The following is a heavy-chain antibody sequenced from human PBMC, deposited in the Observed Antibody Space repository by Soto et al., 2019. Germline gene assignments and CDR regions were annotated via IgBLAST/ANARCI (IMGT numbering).Heavy chain of an antibody. Sequence: PGGSLRLSCAASGLTFSSYEMNWVRQAPGKGLEWVSYISSGGGTTYYADSVKGRFTISRDNAKNSLYLQMNSLRAEDTDLYYCAREYGSGCTVHWGQGTLVTVSS. CDR2: ISSGGGTT. CDR3: AREYGSGCTVH. V-gene: IGHV3-48*03. J-gene: IGHJ4*02. D-gene: IGHD3-10*01. CDR1: GLTFSSYE.